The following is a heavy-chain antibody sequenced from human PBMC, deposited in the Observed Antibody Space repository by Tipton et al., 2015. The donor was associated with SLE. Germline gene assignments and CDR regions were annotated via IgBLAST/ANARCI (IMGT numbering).Heavy chain of an antibody. CDR3: ARRDIVVVVAAIGGAPYYMDV. Sequence: SLRLSCAASGFTFSSYSMNWVRQAPGKGLEWVSSISSSSSYMYYADSVKGRFTISRDNAKNSLYLQMNSLRAEDTAVYYCARRDIVVVVAAIGGAPYYMDVWGKGTTVTVSS. J-gene: IGHJ6*03. D-gene: IGHD2-15*01. CDR1: GFTFSSYS. CDR2: ISSSSSYM. V-gene: IGHV3-21*01.